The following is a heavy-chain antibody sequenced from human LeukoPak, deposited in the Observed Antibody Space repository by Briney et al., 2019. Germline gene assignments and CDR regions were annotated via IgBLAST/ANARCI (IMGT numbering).Heavy chain of an antibody. J-gene: IGHJ4*02. D-gene: IGHD6-19*01. CDR2: ISTTSTYI. Sequence: PGGSLRLSCAASGFAFSSYNMEWVRQAPGKGLEWVSFISTTSTYIYYADSVKGRFTISRDNAKNSLYLQMNSLRAEDTAVYYCARDHRQYSSGWYSGFFDYWGQGTLVTVSS. V-gene: IGHV3-21*01. CDR3: ARDHRQYSSGWYSGFFDY. CDR1: GFAFSSYN.